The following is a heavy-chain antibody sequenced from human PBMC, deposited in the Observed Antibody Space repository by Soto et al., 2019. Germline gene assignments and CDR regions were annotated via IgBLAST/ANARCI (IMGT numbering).Heavy chain of an antibody. CDR2: IDWDDDK. V-gene: IGHV2-70*01. CDR1: GFSLSTSGMC. Sequence: GSGPTLVNPTQTLTLTCTFSGFSLSTSGMCVSWIRQPPGKALEWLALIDWDDDKYYSTSLKTRLTISKDTSKNQVVLTMTNMDPVDTATYYCARMSVGPRPYGSGTQGPVWYYYYGMDVWGQGTTVTVSS. CDR3: ARMSVGPRPYGSGTQGPVWYYYYGMDV. J-gene: IGHJ6*02. D-gene: IGHD3-10*01.